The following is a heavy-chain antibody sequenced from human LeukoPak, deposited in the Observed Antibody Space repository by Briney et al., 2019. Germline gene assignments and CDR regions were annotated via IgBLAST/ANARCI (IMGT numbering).Heavy chain of an antibody. CDR1: GYSFTSYW. CDR2: IYPGDSDT. V-gene: IGHV5-51*01. Sequence: GESLKISCKGSGYSFTSYWIGWVRQMPGKGLEWMGIIYPGDSDTRYSPSFQGQVTISADKSISTAYLQWSSLKASDTAMYYRARRVTMVRGVTILFDYWGQGTLVTVSS. J-gene: IGHJ4*02. CDR3: ARRVTMVRGVTILFDY. D-gene: IGHD3-10*01.